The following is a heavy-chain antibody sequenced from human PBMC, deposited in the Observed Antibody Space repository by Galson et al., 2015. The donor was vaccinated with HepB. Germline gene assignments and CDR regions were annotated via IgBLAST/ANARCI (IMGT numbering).Heavy chain of an antibody. CDR1: GGSISGGSYY. J-gene: IGHJ5*02. CDR3: ARRFGLGVFDP. V-gene: IGHV4-39*01. D-gene: IGHD3-16*01. Sequence: ETLSLTCSVPGGSISGGSYYWSWIRQPPGKGPEWIGSIYYSGNTYDNPSLKSRLTLSVDTSKNQFSLKLSSVTAADTAIYYCARRFGLGVFDPWGQGTLVTVSS. CDR2: IYYSGNT.